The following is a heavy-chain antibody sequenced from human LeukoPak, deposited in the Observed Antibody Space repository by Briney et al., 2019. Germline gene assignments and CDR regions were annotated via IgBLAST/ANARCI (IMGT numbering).Heavy chain of an antibody. CDR3: ARRPSRESRSGYYRGSAWNWFDP. Sequence: KASETLSLTCTVSGGSVSSGSYYWSWVRQPPGKGLEWIGYIYYSGSTNYNPSLKSRVTISVDTSKNQFSLKLSSVTAADTAVYYCARRPSRESRSGYYRGSAWNWFDPWGQGTLVTVSS. CDR2: IYYSGST. D-gene: IGHD3-3*01. J-gene: IGHJ5*02. V-gene: IGHV4-61*01. CDR1: GGSVSSGSYY.